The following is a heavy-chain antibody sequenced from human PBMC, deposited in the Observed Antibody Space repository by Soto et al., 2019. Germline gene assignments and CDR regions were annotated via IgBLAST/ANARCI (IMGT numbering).Heavy chain of an antibody. CDR1: GYTFTSYD. Sequence: ASVKVSCKASGYTFTSYDINWVRQATGQGLEWMGWMNPNSGNTGYAQKFQGRVTMTRNTSISTAYMELSSLRSEDTAVYYCARAKTIFGVVNSVWFDPWGQGTLVTVSS. CDR3: ARAKTIFGVVNSVWFDP. J-gene: IGHJ5*02. V-gene: IGHV1-8*01. D-gene: IGHD3-3*01. CDR2: MNPNSGNT.